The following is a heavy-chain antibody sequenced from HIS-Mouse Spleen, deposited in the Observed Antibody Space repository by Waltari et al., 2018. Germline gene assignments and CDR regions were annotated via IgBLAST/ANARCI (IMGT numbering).Heavy chain of an antibody. D-gene: IGHD2-8*01. J-gene: IGHJ4*02. Sequence: QVQLVESGGGVVQPGRSLSLACSASAFTCSSYGLHWVGMAPGKGLEWVAVIGYDGSNKYYADSVKGRFTISRDNSKNTLYLQMNSLRAEDTAVYYCAKGGLMVYAIGDYWGQGTLVTVSS. CDR2: IGYDGSNK. V-gene: IGHV3-33*06. CDR3: AKGGLMVYAIGDY. CDR1: AFTCSSYG.